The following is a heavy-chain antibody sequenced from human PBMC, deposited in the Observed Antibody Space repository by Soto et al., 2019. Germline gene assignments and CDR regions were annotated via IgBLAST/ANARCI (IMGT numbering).Heavy chain of an antibody. D-gene: IGHD3-22*01. CDR1: GGSINNDY. CDR2: IFHSGIT. CDR3: ARDRYFYDSAGYYRTLDS. J-gene: IGHJ5*01. Sequence: PSETLSLTCTVSGGSINNDYWTWIRQSPGKGLEWIGYIFHSGITDYNPSVKSRVTISIDKSKNLFSLKLTSVTAADTAVYYCARDRYFYDSAGYYRTLDSWGQGILVTVS. V-gene: IGHV4-59*01.